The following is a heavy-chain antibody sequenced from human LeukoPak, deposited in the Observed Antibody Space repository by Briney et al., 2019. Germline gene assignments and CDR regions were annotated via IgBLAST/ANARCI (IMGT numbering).Heavy chain of an antibody. J-gene: IGHJ3*02. Sequence: SETLSLTCTVSGGSISSYYWSWIRQPPGKGLEWIGYIYYSGSTNYNPSLKSRVTISVDTSKNRFSPKLSSVTAADTAVYYCAREVAVAGTDAFDIWGQGTMVTVSS. D-gene: IGHD6-19*01. CDR1: GGSISSYY. V-gene: IGHV4-59*01. CDR3: AREVAVAGTDAFDI. CDR2: IYYSGST.